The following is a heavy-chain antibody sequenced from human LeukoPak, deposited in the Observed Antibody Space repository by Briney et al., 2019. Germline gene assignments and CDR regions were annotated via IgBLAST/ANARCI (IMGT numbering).Heavy chain of an antibody. CDR1: GFTFSSDV. CDR3: AKVRAPRQYYFVY. D-gene: IGHD1-26*01. V-gene: IGHV3-23*01. CDR2: ISGSGGRT. Sequence: GGSLRLSCAASGFTFSSDVMSWVRQAPGKGLEWVSAISGSGGRTYYADSVKGRFTISRDNSKNTLYLQMNSLRAEDTAVYYCAKVRAPRQYYFVYWGQGTLVTVSS. J-gene: IGHJ4*02.